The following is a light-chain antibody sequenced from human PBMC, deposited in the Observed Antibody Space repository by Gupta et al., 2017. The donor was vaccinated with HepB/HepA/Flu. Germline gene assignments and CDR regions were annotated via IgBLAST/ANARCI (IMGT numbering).Light chain of an antibody. J-gene: IGKJ1*01. CDR3: LRYNGYSWT. CDR2: TAS. Sequence: DIQLTQSPSTLSASLGDRVTLTCRARQSINDWLAWYRQKPGNAPKLLISTASNLEIGVPTRFIGSGSGTEFTLTITSLQPNDSATYFCLRYNGYSWTFGQGTKVETK. V-gene: IGKV1-5*03. CDR1: QSINDW.